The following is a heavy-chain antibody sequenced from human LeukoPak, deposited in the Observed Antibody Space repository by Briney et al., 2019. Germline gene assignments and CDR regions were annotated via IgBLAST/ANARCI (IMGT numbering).Heavy chain of an antibody. Sequence: SETLSLTCTVSGGSISSYYWSWIRQPPGKGLEWIGYIYYSGSTNYNPSLKSRVTISVDTSKNQFSLKLRSVTAADTAVYHCARAETYSSGWYDPFFDYWGQGTLVTVST. CDR1: GGSISSYY. V-gene: IGHV4-59*08. D-gene: IGHD6-19*01. CDR2: IYYSGST. CDR3: ARAETYSSGWYDPFFDY. J-gene: IGHJ4*02.